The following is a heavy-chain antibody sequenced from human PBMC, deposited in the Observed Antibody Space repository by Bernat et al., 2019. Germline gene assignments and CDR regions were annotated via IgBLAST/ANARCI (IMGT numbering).Heavy chain of an antibody. CDR2: IWYDGSNK. D-gene: IGHD3-10*01. V-gene: IGHV3-33*01. CDR1: GFTFSSYG. CDR3: AGDSLAASYYLDY. Sequence: QVQLVESGGGVVQPGRSLRLSCAASGFTFSSYGMHWVRQAPGKGLEWVAVIWYDGSNKYYGDSVKGRFTISRDNSKNTLYLQMNSLRVEDMAVYYCAGDSLAASYYLDYWGQGTLVTVSS. J-gene: IGHJ4*02.